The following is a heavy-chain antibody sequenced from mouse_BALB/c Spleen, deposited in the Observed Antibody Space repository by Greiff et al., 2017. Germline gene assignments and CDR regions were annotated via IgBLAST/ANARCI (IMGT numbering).Heavy chain of an antibody. J-gene: IGHJ2*01. CDR3: ARVTTSYYFDY. CDR1: GFTFSSFG. Sequence: DVKLVESGGGLVQPGGSRKLSCAASGFTFSSFGMHWVRQAPEKGLEWVAYISSGSSTIYYADTVKGRFTISRDNPKNTLFLQMTSLRSEDTAMYYCARVTTSYYFDYWGQGTTLTVSS. D-gene: IGHD2-13*01. V-gene: IGHV5-17*02. CDR2: ISSGSSTI.